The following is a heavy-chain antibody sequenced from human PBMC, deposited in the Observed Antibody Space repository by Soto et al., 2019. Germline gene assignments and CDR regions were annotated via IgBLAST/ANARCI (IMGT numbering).Heavy chain of an antibody. CDR1: GASISSVGYN. V-gene: IGHV4-31*03. CDR3: ARYGSGSYYPTTFDY. D-gene: IGHD3-10*01. CDR2: IYYSGST. Sequence: QVQLQESGPGLVKPSQTLSLTCTVSGASISSVGYNWSWLRQHPGKGLEWIGYIYYSGSTYYNPCLKSRVTLSVDTSKNPFDLKVTSVTAEDTAVYYCARYGSGSYYPTTFDYWGQGTLVTVSS. J-gene: IGHJ4*02.